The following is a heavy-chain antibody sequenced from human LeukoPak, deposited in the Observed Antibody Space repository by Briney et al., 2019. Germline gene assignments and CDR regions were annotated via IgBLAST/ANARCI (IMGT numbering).Heavy chain of an antibody. CDR1: GFSFSTYN. J-gene: IGHJ4*02. CDR2: ISSGSTTI. CDR3: ARDRPVNF. Sequence: PGGSLRLSCAASGFSFSTYNMNWVRQPPGKGLEWISYISSGSTTIYYAYSVKGRFTISRDNAKNSLFLQMSSLRAEDTAVYYCARDRPVNFWGQGTLVTVSS. V-gene: IGHV3-48*04.